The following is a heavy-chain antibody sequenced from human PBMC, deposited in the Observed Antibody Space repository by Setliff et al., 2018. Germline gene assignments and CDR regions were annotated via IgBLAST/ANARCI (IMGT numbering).Heavy chain of an antibody. CDR2: IRSKAYGGTT. V-gene: IGHV3-49*04. CDR3: TRDRRLAVAGSSI. D-gene: IGHD6-19*01. Sequence: PGGSLRLSCTASGFTFGDYAMSWVRQAPGKGLEWVGFIRSKAYGGTTEYAASVKGRFTISRDDSKSIAYLQMNSLKTEDTAVYYCTRDRRLAVAGSSIWGQGTLVTVSS. J-gene: IGHJ4*02. CDR1: GFTFGDYA.